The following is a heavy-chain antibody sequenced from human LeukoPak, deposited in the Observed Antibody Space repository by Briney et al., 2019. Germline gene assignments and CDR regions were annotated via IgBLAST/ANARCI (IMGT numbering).Heavy chain of an antibody. CDR2: IHPDGSEK. D-gene: IGHD5-24*01. CDR1: EFTFSSSW. V-gene: IGHV3-7*05. Sequence: GGSLRLSCEASEFTFSSSWMDWVRQAPGKGLEWEASIHPDGSEKYYVDSVKGRFTISRDNARNSLYLQMNSMRAEDTAVYYCARNRGWLQFDYWGPGTRVTVSS. CDR3: ARNRGWLQFDY. J-gene: IGHJ4*02.